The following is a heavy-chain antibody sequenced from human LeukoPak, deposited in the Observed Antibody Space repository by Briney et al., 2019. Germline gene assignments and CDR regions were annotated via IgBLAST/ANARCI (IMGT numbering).Heavy chain of an antibody. CDR3: TVGGRDYCTKGICYGY. CDR2: IKSKTDGGTT. V-gene: IGHV3-15*01. CDR1: GFTFSNAW. D-gene: IGHD2-8*01. Sequence: GGSLRLSCAASGFTFSNAWMTWVRQAPGKGLEWVGRIKSKTDGGTTDYVAPVKGRFSISRDDSKNTLYVEMNSLKSEDTAVYYCTVGGRDYCTKGICYGYWGQGTLVTVSS. J-gene: IGHJ4*02.